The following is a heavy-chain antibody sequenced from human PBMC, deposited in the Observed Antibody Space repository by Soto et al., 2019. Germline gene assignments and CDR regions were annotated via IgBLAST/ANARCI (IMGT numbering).Heavy chain of an antibody. CDR2: IYYRGNT. Sequence: PSETLSLTCSVFGGSMSPYYWSWIRQSPGKGLEWIANIYYRGNTNYNPSLESRVTISIDTSKNQFSLKLNSLTAADTAVYYCARHSKNTVDFDDYYRMDVWGQGTTVTVSS. J-gene: IGHJ6*02. CDR3: ARHSKNTVDFDDYYRMDV. CDR1: GGSMSPYY. D-gene: IGHD2-21*01. V-gene: IGHV4-59*08.